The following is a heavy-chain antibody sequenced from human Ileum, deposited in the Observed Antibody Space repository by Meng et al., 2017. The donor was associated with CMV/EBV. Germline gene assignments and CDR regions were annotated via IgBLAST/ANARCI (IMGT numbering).Heavy chain of an antibody. V-gene: IGHV3-23*01. D-gene: IGHD1-26*01. CDR1: GFAFSSYA. Sequence: ASGFAFSSYAMSWVRRTPGKVLDWVSGISRSGGSTNYADSVKGRFTFSRDNSKNTLYLQMNSLRVEDTAVYYCAKGDFSGSSYVFDYWGQGTLVTVSS. J-gene: IGHJ4*02. CDR2: ISRSGGST. CDR3: AKGDFSGSSYVFDY.